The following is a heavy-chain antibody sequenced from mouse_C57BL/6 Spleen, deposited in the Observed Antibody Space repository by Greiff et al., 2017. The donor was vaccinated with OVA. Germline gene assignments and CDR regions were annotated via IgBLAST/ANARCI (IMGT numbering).Heavy chain of an antibody. D-gene: IGHD1-1*01. CDR2: IDPSDSYT. CDR3: ARCPSRLYAMDY. Sequence: QVQLQQPGAELVKPGASVKLSCKASGYTFTSYWMQWVKQRPGQGLEWIGEIDPSDSYTNYNQKFKGKATLTVDTSSSTAYMQLSSLTSEDSAVYYCARCPSRLYAMDYWGQGTSVTVSS. J-gene: IGHJ4*01. CDR1: GYTFTSYW. V-gene: IGHV1-50*01.